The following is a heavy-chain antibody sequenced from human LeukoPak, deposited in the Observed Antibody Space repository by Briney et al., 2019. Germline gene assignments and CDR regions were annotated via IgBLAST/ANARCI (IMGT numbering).Heavy chain of an antibody. CDR3: AKAPDSTGYYFQDY. CDR1: GFTFSSSG. V-gene: IGHV3-30*18. J-gene: IGHJ4*02. D-gene: IGHD3-22*01. CDR2: MSYDGSNK. Sequence: GGSLRLSCAASGFTFSSSGMHWVRQAPGKGLEWVAGMSYDGSNKYYADSVKDRFTISRDNSKNTLYLQMNSPRAEDTAVYYCAKAPDSTGYYFQDYWGRGTLATVSS.